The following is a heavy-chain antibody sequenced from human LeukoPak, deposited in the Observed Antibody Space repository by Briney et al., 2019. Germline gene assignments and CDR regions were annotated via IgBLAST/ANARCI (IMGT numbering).Heavy chain of an antibody. CDR3: AKRGLYYSVDV. J-gene: IGHJ6*03. Sequence: PGGSLRLSCAAAGFTFSSHAMTWVRQAPGKGLEWVSFTSAGGGSTYYADSVKGRFTISRDNSKNTLYLQMNSLRAEDTAVYYCAKRGLYYSVDVWGKGTTVTVSS. CDR2: TSAGGGST. CDR1: GFTFSSHA. V-gene: IGHV3-23*01.